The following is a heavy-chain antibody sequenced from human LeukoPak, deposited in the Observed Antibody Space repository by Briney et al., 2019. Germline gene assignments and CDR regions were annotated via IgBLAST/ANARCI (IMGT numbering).Heavy chain of an antibody. CDR3: ARHRLGGYEVDY. CDR2: IFHSGTT. Sequence: PSETLSLTCSVSGGSVTNYYWSWIRQPPGEGLEYIGNIFHSGTTAYNPSFKSRVTMSVDTPKNQLSLTLKSVTAADTALYYCARHRLGGYEVDYWGQGTLVAVSS. CDR1: GGSVTNYY. D-gene: IGHD5-12*01. V-gene: IGHV4-59*08. J-gene: IGHJ4*02.